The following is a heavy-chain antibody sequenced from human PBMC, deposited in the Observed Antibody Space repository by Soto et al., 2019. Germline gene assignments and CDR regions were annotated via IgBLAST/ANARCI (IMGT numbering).Heavy chain of an antibody. CDR2: SDPRDSYT. Sequence: EVQLVRSGAEVKKPGESLRISCKGSGYSFTSYWISWVRQMPGKGLEWMGRSDPRDSYTNYSPSFQGHVTMSAAKSISTAYLQWSRLKASDTAMYYCARLAMATRRGYYGMDVWGQGTTVTVSS. CDR3: ARLAMATRRGYYGMDV. V-gene: IGHV5-10-1*01. CDR1: GYSFTSYW. D-gene: IGHD5-12*01. J-gene: IGHJ6*02.